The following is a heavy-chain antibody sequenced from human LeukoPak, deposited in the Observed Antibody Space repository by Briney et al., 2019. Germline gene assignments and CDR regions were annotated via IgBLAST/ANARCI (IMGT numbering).Heavy chain of an antibody. D-gene: IGHD5-18*01. Sequence: SETLSLTCAVYGGSFSGYYWSWIRQPPGKGLEWIGEINHSGSTNYNPSLKSRVTISVDTSKNQFSLKLSSVTAADTAVYYCASTGYSYGYYFDYWGQGTLVTVSP. CDR3: ASTGYSYGYYFDY. CDR2: INHSGST. J-gene: IGHJ4*02. V-gene: IGHV4-34*01. CDR1: GGSFSGYY.